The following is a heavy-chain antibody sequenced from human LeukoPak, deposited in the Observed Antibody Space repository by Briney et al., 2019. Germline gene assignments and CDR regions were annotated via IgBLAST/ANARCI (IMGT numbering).Heavy chain of an antibody. CDR1: GGSIGSSSYY. CDR3: ARGSTRYEA. J-gene: IGHJ5*02. V-gene: IGHV4-39*07. D-gene: IGHD2-2*01. CDR2: IYYSGST. Sequence: SETLSLTCTVSGGSIGSSSYYWGWIRQPPGKGLEWIGNIYYSGSTYYNPSLKSRVTISVDTSKNQFSLKLSSVTAADTAVYYCARGSTRYEAWGQGTLVTVSS.